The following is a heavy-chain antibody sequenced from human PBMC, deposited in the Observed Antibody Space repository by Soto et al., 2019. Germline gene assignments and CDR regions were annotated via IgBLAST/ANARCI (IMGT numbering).Heavy chain of an antibody. CDR1: GGSISSRTFW. CDR2: MYYSGSS. D-gene: IGHD4-4*01. CDR3: ARHPRDDYNYGGSGIFDY. J-gene: IGHJ4*02. V-gene: IGHV4-39*01. Sequence: QLQLQESGPGLVKPSETLSLTCSVSGGSISSRTFWWAWIRQPPGKGLEWIGDMYYSGSSYSSPSLKSRVTPSVATSKNQLSLKLNSVTAADTAVYYCARHPRDDYNYGGSGIFDYWGQGTLVTVSS.